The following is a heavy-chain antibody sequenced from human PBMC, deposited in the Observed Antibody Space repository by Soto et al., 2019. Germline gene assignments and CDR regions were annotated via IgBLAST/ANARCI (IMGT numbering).Heavy chain of an antibody. V-gene: IGHV1-8*01. CDR2: MNPNSGNT. D-gene: IGHD2-15*01. J-gene: IGHJ4*02. CDR1: GYTFTSYD. CDR3: ASTACGSCPHEF. Sequence: QVQLVQSGAEVKKPGASVKVSCKASGYTFTSYDINWVRQATGQGLEWMGWMNPNSGNTGYAQKFQGRVTMTRNNSISTAYMELSSLTSEDTAVYYCASTACGSCPHEFWGQGTLVTVSS.